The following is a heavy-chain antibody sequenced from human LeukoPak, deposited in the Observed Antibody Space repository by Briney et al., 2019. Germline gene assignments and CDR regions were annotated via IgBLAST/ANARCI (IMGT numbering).Heavy chain of an antibody. CDR2: INPNSGGT. Sequence: ASVKVSCKASGYTFTGYYIHWVRQAPGQGLEWMGWINPNSGGTNYAQKFQGRVTMTRDTSISTAYMELSRLRSDDTAVYYCATSDCSSTSCRYYYYYYGMDFWGQGTTVTVSS. V-gene: IGHV1-2*02. D-gene: IGHD2-2*01. J-gene: IGHJ6*02. CDR1: GYTFTGYY. CDR3: ATSDCSSTSCRYYYYYYGMDF.